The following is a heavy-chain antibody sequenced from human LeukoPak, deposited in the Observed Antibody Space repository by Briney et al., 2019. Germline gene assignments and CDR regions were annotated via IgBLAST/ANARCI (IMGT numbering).Heavy chain of an antibody. D-gene: IGHD3-10*01. Sequence: ASVKVSCKASGYTFTSYYMHWVRQAPGQGLEWMGIINPSGGSTSYAQKFQGRVTMTRDTSTSTVYMELSSLRSEDTAVYYCARDVVGNYYRSGSYYASWGQGTLVTVSS. CDR3: ARDVVGNYYRSGSYYAS. CDR2: INPSGGST. CDR1: GYTFTSYY. J-gene: IGHJ4*02. V-gene: IGHV1-46*01.